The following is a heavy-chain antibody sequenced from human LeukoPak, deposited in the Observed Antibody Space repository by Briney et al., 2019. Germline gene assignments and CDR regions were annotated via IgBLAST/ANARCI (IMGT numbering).Heavy chain of an antibody. D-gene: IGHD5-18*01. CDR3: ARDPYSYGLDY. Sequence: GGSLRLSCAASEFTFSSYWMSWVRQAPGKGLEWVANIKHDGSEKYYVDSVKGRFTISRDNAKNSLYLQMNSLRAEDTAVYYCARDPYSYGLDYWGQGTLVTVSS. CDR1: EFTFSSYW. CDR2: IKHDGSEK. V-gene: IGHV3-7*01. J-gene: IGHJ4*02.